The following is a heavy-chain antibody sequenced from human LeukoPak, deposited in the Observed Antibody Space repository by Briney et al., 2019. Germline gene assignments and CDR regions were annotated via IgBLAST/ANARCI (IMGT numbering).Heavy chain of an antibody. D-gene: IGHD3-16*01. V-gene: IGHV1-8*01. Sequence: ASVKVSCKASGYIFTEYDINWVRHAAGQGPELMGWINPNSYNKAYTGKFQGRLTMTTNTSTTTVYMELSSLRSEDTAIYYCATGATFQRQALAYWGQGTLVIVSS. CDR2: INPNSYNK. J-gene: IGHJ4*02. CDR1: GYIFTEYD. CDR3: ATGATFQRQALAY.